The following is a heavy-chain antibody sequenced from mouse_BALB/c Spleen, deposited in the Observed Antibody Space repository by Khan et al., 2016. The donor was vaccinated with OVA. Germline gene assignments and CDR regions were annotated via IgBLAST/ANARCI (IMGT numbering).Heavy chain of an antibody. J-gene: IGHJ3*01. V-gene: IGHV1S132*01. CDR3: ARGYFGNYEFAY. Sequence: QVQLQQSGAELVKPGASVKLSCKTSGYTFTNYWIQWVKQRPGQGLGWIGEIFPGTGTTYYNENFMAKATLTIDTSSSTAYMQLSSLTSEDSAVYFCARGYFGNYEFAYWGQGTLVTVSA. CDR2: IFPGTGTT. CDR1: GYTFTNYW. D-gene: IGHD2-1*01.